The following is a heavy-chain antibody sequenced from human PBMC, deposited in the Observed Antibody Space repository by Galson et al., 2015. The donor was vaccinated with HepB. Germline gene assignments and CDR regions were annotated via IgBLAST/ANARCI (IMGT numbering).Heavy chain of an antibody. D-gene: IGHD6-19*01. J-gene: IGHJ5*02. V-gene: IGHV2-5*02. CDR2: IFWGDDK. CDR1: GFSLTTTGVG. CDR3: ARSPSIAVVTGEDNWFDP. Sequence: PALVKPTQTLTLTCSFSGFSLTTTGVGVGWIRQPPGKALEWLAVIFWGDDKFYSPALKNRLTITKDTSKNQVVLTMTNMDLVDTATYYCARSPSIAVVTGEDNWFDPWGQGILVTVSS.